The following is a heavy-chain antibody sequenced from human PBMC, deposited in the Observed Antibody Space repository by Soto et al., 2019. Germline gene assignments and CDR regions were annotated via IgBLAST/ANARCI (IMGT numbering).Heavy chain of an antibody. CDR1: GFTFSSYG. D-gene: IGHD6-13*01. CDR2: IWYDGSKK. Sequence: QVQLVESGGGVVQPGRSLRLSCAASGFTFSSYGMNWVRQAPGKGLEWVAVIWYDGSKKYYADSVKGRFTISRDNSENTMYIQSTNLRAEDTAVYYCARDPSSSWYGTFDYWGQGTLVTVSS. CDR3: ARDPSSSWYGTFDY. V-gene: IGHV3-33*01. J-gene: IGHJ4*02.